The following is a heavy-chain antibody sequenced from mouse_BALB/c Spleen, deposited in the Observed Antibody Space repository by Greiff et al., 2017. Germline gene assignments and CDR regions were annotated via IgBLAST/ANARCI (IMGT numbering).Heavy chain of an antibody. J-gene: IGHJ4*01. D-gene: IGHD2-10*02. V-gene: IGHV5-9-4*01. Sequence: EVHLVESGGGLVKPGGSLKLSCAASGFTFSSYAMSWVRQSPEKRLEWVAEISSGGSYTYYPDTVTGRFTISRDNAKNTLYLEMSSLRSEDTAMYYCARGLDAMDYWGQGTSVTVSS. CDR2: ISSGGSYT. CDR1: GFTFSSYA. CDR3: ARGLDAMDY.